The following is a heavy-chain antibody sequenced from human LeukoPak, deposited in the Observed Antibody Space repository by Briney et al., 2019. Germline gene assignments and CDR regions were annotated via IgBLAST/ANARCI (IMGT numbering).Heavy chain of an antibody. CDR2: INSDGSST. CDR1: GFTFSSYW. D-gene: IGHD4-17*01. V-gene: IGHV3-74*01. CDR3: ASGGDYVGFDY. J-gene: IGHJ4*02. Sequence: PGGSLRLSCAASGFTFSSYWMHCVRQAPGKGLVWVSRINSDGSSTSYADSVKGRFTISRDNAKNTLYLQMNSLRAEDTAVYYCASGGDYVGFDYWGQGTLVTVSS.